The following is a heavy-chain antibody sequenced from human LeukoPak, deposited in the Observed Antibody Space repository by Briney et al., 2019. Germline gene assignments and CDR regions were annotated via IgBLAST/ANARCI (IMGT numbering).Heavy chain of an antibody. J-gene: IGHJ6*04. Sequence: PGGSLRLSCAASGFIHSSYEMNWVRQAPGKGLEGVSYISSSGSTIYYADSVKDRFTISRDNAKNSLYLQMNSLRAEYMAVYYCAELGITMIGGVWGKGTTVTISS. V-gene: IGHV3-48*03. CDR1: GFIHSSYE. CDR3: AELGITMIGGV. D-gene: IGHD3-10*02. CDR2: ISSSGSTI.